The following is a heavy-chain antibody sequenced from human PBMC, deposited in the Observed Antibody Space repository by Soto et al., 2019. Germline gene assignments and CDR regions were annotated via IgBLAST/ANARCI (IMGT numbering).Heavy chain of an antibody. V-gene: IGHV3-30-3*01. Sequence: QVQLVESGGGVVQPGRSLRLSCAASGFTFSSYAMHWVRQAPGKGLEWVAVISYDGSNKYYADSVKGRFTISRDNSKNTLYLQMNSLRAEDTAVYYRASVGMYYYDSSGYYDYWGQGTLVTVSS. J-gene: IGHJ4*02. CDR3: ASVGMYYYDSSGYYDY. D-gene: IGHD3-22*01. CDR1: GFTFSSYA. CDR2: ISYDGSNK.